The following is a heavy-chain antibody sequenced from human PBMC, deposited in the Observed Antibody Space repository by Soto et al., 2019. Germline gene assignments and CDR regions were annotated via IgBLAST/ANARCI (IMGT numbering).Heavy chain of an antibody. Sequence: PGGSLRLSCAASGFPFSSYAMSWVRQAPGKGLEWVSVIVGSGSSTYSAESLKGRFTISRDNSKNTLYLQMNSLRAEDTAVYYCAKDLWEWSSGWYYDFWGQGTQVTVSS. CDR1: GFPFSSYA. D-gene: IGHD6-19*01. J-gene: IGHJ4*02. CDR2: IVGSGSST. CDR3: AKDLWEWSSGWYYDF. V-gene: IGHV3-23*01.